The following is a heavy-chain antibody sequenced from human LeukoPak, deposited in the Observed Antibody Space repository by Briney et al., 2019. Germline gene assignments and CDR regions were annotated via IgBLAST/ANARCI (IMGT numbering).Heavy chain of an antibody. CDR1: GGTFSSYA. D-gene: IGHD4-17*01. Sequence: GSSVKVSCKASGGTFSSYAISWVRQAPGQGLEWMGGIIPIFGTANYAQKLQGRVTITADESTSTAYMELSSLRSEDTAVYYCARGYGDYVSFYYYYYMDVWGKGTTVTVSS. V-gene: IGHV1-69*01. CDR2: IIPIFGTA. J-gene: IGHJ6*03. CDR3: ARGYGDYVSFYYYYYMDV.